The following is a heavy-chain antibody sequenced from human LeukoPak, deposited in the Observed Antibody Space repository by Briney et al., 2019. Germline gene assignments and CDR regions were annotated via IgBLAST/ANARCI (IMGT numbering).Heavy chain of an antibody. D-gene: IGHD3-16*01. CDR1: GFTVSSNY. CDR2: IYSGGST. Sequence: GGSLRLSCAASGFTVSSNYMSWVRQAPGKGLEWVSVIYSGGSTYYADSVKGRFTISRDNSKNTLYLQMNSLRVEDTAVYYCARDLRGIHDYWGQGTLVTVSS. V-gene: IGHV3-66*01. J-gene: IGHJ4*02. CDR3: ARDLRGIHDY.